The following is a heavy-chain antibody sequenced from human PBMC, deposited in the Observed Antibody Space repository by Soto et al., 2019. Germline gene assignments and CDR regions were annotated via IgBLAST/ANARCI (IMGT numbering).Heavy chain of an antibody. D-gene: IGHD3-3*01. J-gene: IGHJ5*02. Sequence: PSEPLSLTFTVSGGSVSSVSHYWSWIRQPPGKELELIGNIYYSGSTNYNPSLKSRVTILVDRSMNHFSLNLRSVTTADTALHYCASDTFYDFWPVHGGFYXWGQVTLVTVSX. CDR2: IYYSGST. CDR1: GGSVSSVSHY. CDR3: ASDTFYDFWPVHGGFYX. V-gene: IGHV4-61*03.